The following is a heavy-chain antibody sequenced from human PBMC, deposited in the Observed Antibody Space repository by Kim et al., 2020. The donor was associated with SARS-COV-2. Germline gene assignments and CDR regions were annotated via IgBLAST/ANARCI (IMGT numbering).Heavy chain of an antibody. Sequence: GGSLRLSCAASGFTFSSYAMSWVRQAPGKGLEWVSVIYSGGSSTYYADSVKGRFTISRDNSKNTLYLQMNSLRAEDTAVCYCAKVGGSSSWYQRNYYYGMDVWGPGTTVTVSS. CDR1: GFTFSSYA. CDR2: IYSGGSST. CDR3: AKVGGSSSWYQRNYYYGMDV. V-gene: IGHV3-23*03. J-gene: IGHJ6*02. D-gene: IGHD6-13*01.